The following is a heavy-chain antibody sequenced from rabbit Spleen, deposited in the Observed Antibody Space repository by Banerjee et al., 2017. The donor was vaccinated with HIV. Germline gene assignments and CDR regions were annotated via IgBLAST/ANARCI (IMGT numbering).Heavy chain of an antibody. V-gene: IGHV1S45*01. CDR1: GFSVSDRAG. Sequence: QRQRGESGGGLGKPGASLTLTCKASGFSVSDRAGMGWVRQAPGKGLEWIACINTYTVNSVYASWATGRFTFSRTSSTTVTLQMTSLTAADTAAYFCARDLTGIIGWNFYLWGPGTLVTVS. CDR3: ARDLTGIIGWNFYL. D-gene: IGHD1-1*01. J-gene: IGHJ4*01. CDR2: INTYTVNS.